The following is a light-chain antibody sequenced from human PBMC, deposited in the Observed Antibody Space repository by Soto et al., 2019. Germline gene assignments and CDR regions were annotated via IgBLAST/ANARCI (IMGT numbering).Light chain of an antibody. J-gene: IGLJ2*01. CDR2: EVS. CDR3: SSYTSYSTLV. CDR1: SSDVGSYNR. V-gene: IGLV2-18*02. Sequence: QSALTQPPSVSGSPGQSVTISCTGTSSDVGSYNRVSWYQQPPGTAPKLMIYEVSNRPSGVPARFSGSKSGNTASLTISGLQAEDEADYYCSSYTSYSTLVFGGGTKVTVL.